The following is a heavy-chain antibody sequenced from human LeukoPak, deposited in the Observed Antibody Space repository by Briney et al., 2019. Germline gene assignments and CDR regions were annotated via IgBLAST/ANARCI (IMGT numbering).Heavy chain of an antibody. CDR3: ARVYYYDSSGPSSYFDY. Sequence: SEALSLTCTVSGGSISSYYWSWIRQPPGKGLEWIGYIYYSGSTNYNPSLKSRVTLSVDTSKNQFSLKLSSVTAADTAVYYCARVYYYDSSGPSSYFDYWGQGTLVTVSS. CDR1: GGSISSYY. J-gene: IGHJ4*02. D-gene: IGHD3-22*01. CDR2: IYYSGST. V-gene: IGHV4-59*01.